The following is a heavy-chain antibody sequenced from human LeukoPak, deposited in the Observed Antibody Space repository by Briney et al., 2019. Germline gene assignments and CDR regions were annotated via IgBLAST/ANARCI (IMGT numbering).Heavy chain of an antibody. V-gene: IGHV4-39*01. J-gene: IGHJ4*02. CDR1: GGSISNSLYH. CDR3: TRLRDGTPGDY. Sequence: PSETLSLTCPVSGGSISNSLYHWGWVRQPPGEGLEWIGSIYYTGNTYYNPSLKGRVTISVDTSNNQFSLKLSSVIAAYTAVYYCTRLRDGTPGDYWGQGTLVTVSS. CDR2: IYYTGNT. D-gene: IGHD1-14*01.